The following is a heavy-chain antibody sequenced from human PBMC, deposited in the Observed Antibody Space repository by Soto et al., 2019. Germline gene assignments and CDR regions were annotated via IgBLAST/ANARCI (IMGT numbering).Heavy chain of an antibody. CDR3: AKADSLKWFFPLAG. D-gene: IGHD3-3*01. Sequence: PGGSLRLSCSASGFTFRSYAMSWVRQAPGKGLEWVSGISGGGSDTFYSDSVRGRFTISRDNSKNTLYLQMNSLRVEDSAGYFCAKADSLKWFFPLAGWAQGTLVTVSS. J-gene: IGHJ4*02. CDR2: ISGGGSDT. V-gene: IGHV3-23*01. CDR1: GFTFRSYA.